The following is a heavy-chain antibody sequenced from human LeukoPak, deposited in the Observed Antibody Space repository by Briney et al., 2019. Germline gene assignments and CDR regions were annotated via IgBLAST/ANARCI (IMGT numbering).Heavy chain of an antibody. J-gene: IGHJ3*02. D-gene: IGHD3-10*01. CDR3: ARGGETRTRNAFDI. Sequence: SETLSLTCTVSGGSISSYYWSWIRQPAGKGLEWIGRIYTSGSTNYNPSLKSRVTMSVDTSKNQFSLKLSSVAAADTAVYYCARGGETRTRNAFDIWGQGTMVTVSS. CDR2: IYTSGST. CDR1: GGSISSYY. V-gene: IGHV4-4*07.